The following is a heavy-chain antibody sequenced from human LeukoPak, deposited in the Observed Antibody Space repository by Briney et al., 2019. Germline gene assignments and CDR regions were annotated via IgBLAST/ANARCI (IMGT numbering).Heavy chain of an antibody. CDR2: ITSSSIYI. J-gene: IGHJ6*03. CDR3: ARDFIRGFWSGYAGDYMGV. Sequence: GGSLRLSCAASGFTFSTYNMNWVRQAPGKGLEWVSFITSSSIYIYYADSVKGRFTLSRDNAKNSLYLQMNSLRAEDTAVYYCARDFIRGFWSGYAGDYMGVWGKGTTVTVSS. CDR1: GFTFSTYN. D-gene: IGHD3-3*01. V-gene: IGHV3-21*01.